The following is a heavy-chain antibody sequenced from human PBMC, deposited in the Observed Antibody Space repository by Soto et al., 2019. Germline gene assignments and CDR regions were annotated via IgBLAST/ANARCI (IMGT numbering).Heavy chain of an antibody. J-gene: IGHJ6*02. D-gene: IGHD2-2*02. CDR1: GGTFSSYA. CDR2: IIPIFGTA. CDR3: ARGVVVVPAVIFGSHIYSYYYGIDV. V-gene: IGHV1-69*06. Sequence: ASVKVSCKASGGTFSSYAISWVRQAPGQGLEWMGGIIPIFGTANYAQKSQGRVTITADKSTSTAYMELSSLRSEHTAVYYCARGVVVVPAVIFGSHIYSYYYGIDVSGQGTPVTVSS.